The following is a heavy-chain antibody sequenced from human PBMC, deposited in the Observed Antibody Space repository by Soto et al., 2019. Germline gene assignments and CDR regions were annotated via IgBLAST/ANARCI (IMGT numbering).Heavy chain of an antibody. Sequence: QVQLQQWGAGLLKPSETLSLTCAVYGGSFSGYYWSWIRQPPGKGLEWIGEINHSGSTNYNPSLKSRVTISVDTSKNQCSLKLSSVTAADTAVYYCARWDYDFWSGYYVGDYWGQGTLVTVSS. CDR1: GGSFSGYY. J-gene: IGHJ4*02. D-gene: IGHD3-3*01. V-gene: IGHV4-34*01. CDR3: ARWDYDFWSGYYVGDY. CDR2: INHSGST.